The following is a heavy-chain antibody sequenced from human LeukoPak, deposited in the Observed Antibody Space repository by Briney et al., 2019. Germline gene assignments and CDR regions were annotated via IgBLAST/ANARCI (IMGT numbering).Heavy chain of an antibody. D-gene: IGHD4-17*01. CDR2: IDPSGGST. CDR3: AREGTVTINFDY. Sequence: ASVKVSCKASGYTFTSYYMHWVRQAPGQGLEWMGIIDPSGGSTSYAQKFQGRVTMTRDTSTSTVYMELSSLRSEDTAVYYCAREGTVTINFDYWGQGTLVTASS. CDR1: GYTFTSYY. J-gene: IGHJ4*02. V-gene: IGHV1-46*01.